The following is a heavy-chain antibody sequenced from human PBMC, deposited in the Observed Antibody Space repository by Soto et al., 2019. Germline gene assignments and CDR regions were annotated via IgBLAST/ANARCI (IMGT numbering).Heavy chain of an antibody. V-gene: IGHV4-30-4*01. Sequence: SETLSLTCTVSGGSISSGDYYWSWIRQPPGKGLEWIGYINYSGSTNNNPSLKGRLTISVDTSKNQFSLKMSSVTAADTAVYYCGRGGGWIDPWGQGTLVTVSA. CDR3: GRGGGWIDP. J-gene: IGHJ5*02. CDR1: GGSISSGDYY. D-gene: IGHD2-15*01. CDR2: INYSGST.